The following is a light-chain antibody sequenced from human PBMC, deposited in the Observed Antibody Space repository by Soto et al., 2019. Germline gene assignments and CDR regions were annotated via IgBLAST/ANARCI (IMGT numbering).Light chain of an antibody. CDR3: QQRYTTHRT. Sequence: DIQMTQSPSSLSASVGDRVSVTCRASQSISTFLNWYQQRPGEAPKLLIYAASSLQSGVPSRFSGSVSGADFTLTIGSLQPEEFAAYDCQQRYTTHRTFCQGTKVEVK. CDR2: AAS. J-gene: IGKJ1*01. CDR1: QSISTF. V-gene: IGKV1-39*01.